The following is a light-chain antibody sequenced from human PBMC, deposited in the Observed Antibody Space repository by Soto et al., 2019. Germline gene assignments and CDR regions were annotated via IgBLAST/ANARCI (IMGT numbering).Light chain of an antibody. Sequence: QSALTQPPSASGSPGQSVTISCTGTKNDIGVYDFVSWYQHHPGKAPRLIIYEVVQRPSGVPDRFSGSKSGNTASLTVSGLQAADEADYFCKSYTDVVTLEVFGPGTKVTVL. CDR3: KSYTDVVTLEV. J-gene: IGLJ1*01. CDR1: KNDIGVYDF. V-gene: IGLV2-8*01. CDR2: EVV.